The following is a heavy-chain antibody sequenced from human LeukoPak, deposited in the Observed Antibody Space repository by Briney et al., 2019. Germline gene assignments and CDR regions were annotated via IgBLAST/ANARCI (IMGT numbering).Heavy chain of an antibody. CDR2: IYYSGST. D-gene: IGHD6-13*01. CDR1: GGSISSGGYY. Sequence: PSQTLSLTCTVSGGSISSGGYYWSWIRQHPGKGLEWIGYIYYSGSTNYNPSLKSRVTISVDKSKNQFSLKLSSVTAADTAVYYCARDGGYSSSWYGVYYFDYWGQGTLVTVSS. J-gene: IGHJ4*02. CDR3: ARDGGYSSSWYGVYYFDY. V-gene: IGHV4-31*03.